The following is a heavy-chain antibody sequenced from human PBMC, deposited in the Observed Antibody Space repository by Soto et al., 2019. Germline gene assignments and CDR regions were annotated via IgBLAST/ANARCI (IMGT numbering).Heavy chain of an antibody. CDR1: GFTFSSYW. V-gene: IGHV3-74*01. CDR2: INSDGSST. D-gene: IGHD2-21*01. J-gene: IGHJ2*01. Sequence: GGSLRLSCAASGFTFSSYWMHWVRQAPGKGLVWVSRINSDGSSTSYADSVKGRFTISRDNAKNTLYLQMNSLRAEDTAVYYCASGWEQNRPIAYWYFDLWGRGTLVTVSS. CDR3: ASGWEQNRPIAYWYFDL.